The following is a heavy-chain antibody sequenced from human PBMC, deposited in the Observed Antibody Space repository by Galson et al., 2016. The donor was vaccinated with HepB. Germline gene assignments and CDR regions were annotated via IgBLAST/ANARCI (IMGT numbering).Heavy chain of an antibody. D-gene: IGHD6-13*01. CDR2: ISYDGSKN. J-gene: IGHJ3*02. CDR3: ARRMDSSKASDI. Sequence: SCAGSGFTFGHYDMHWVRQTPGKGLEWVALISYDGSKNDYGDSVKGRFTISRDNSKNTLYMQINSLTADDTAVYYCARRMDSSKASDIWGQGTMVTVSS. CDR1: GFTFGHYD. V-gene: IGHV3-30*03.